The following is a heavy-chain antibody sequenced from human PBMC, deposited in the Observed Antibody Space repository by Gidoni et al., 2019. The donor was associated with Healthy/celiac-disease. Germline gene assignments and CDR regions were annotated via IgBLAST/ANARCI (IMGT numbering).Heavy chain of an antibody. CDR1: GGSISSYY. CDR2: IYYSGST. Sequence: QLQLQESGPGLVKPSETLSLTCPVSGGSISSYYWSWIRQPPGKGLEWIGYIYYSGSTNYNPSLKSRVTISVDTSKNQFSLKLSSVTAADTAVYYCARGGAYCGGDCYSLYFQHWGQGTLVTVSS. V-gene: IGHV4-59*01. CDR3: ARGGAYCGGDCYSLYFQH. D-gene: IGHD2-21*02. J-gene: IGHJ1*01.